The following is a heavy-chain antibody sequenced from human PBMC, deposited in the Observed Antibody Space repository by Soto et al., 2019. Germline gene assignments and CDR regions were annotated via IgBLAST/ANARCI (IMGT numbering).Heavy chain of an antibody. Sequence: QVQLQESGPGLVKPSGTLSLTCAVSGDSISSDKWWSWVRQPPGKGLEWIGEIHHSGNSNYNPSLKXRXXXSXDKSKNQFSLKLSSVTDADTAVYYCARGERQQQRDYWGQGTLVTVSS. CDR1: GDSISSDKW. V-gene: IGHV4-4*02. CDR2: IHHSGNS. J-gene: IGHJ4*02. D-gene: IGHD6-13*01. CDR3: ARGERQQQRDY.